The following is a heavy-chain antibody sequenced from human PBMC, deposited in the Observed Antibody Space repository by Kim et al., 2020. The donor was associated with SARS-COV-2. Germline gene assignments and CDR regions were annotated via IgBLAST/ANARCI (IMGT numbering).Heavy chain of an antibody. V-gene: IGHV1-2*02. CDR2: GGT. Sequence: GGTNCAEKFQGRVTMTRDTSISTAYMELSRLRSDDTAVYYCAQQEGGFDYWGQGTLVTVSS. CDR3: AQQEGGFDY. D-gene: IGHD6-13*01. J-gene: IGHJ4*02.